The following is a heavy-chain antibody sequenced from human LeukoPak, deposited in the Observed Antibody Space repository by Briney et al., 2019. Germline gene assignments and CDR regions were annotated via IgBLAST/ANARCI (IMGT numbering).Heavy chain of an antibody. CDR1: GFTFSSYG. CDR3: ARGAAPHDAFDI. CDR2: IWYDGSNK. D-gene: IGHD1-26*01. J-gene: IGHJ3*02. Sequence: PGGSLRLSCAASGFTFSSYGMHWVRQAPGKGLEWVAVIWYDGSNKYYADSVKGRFTISRGNSKNTLYLQMNSLRAEDTAVYYCARGAAPHDAFDIWGQGTMVTVSS. V-gene: IGHV3-33*01.